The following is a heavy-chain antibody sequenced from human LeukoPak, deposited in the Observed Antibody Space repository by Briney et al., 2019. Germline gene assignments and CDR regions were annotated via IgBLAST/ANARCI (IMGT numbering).Heavy chain of an antibody. J-gene: IGHJ3*02. CDR3: ARGDSSGWPNAFDI. Sequence: GGSLRLSCAASGFTFSSYSMNWVRQAPGKGLEWVSVIYSGGNTYYADSVKGRFTISRDNSKNTLYLQMNSLRAEDTAVYYCARGDSSGWPNAFDIWGQGTEVTVSS. CDR2: IYSGGNT. V-gene: IGHV3-53*01. CDR1: GFTFSSYS. D-gene: IGHD6-19*01.